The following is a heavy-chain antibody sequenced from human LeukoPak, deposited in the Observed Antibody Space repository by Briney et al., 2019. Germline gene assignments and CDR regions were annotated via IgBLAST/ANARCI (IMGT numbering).Heavy chain of an antibody. CDR1: SYTFTSYG. V-gene: IGHV1-18*01. D-gene: IGHD3-22*01. CDR3: AREGHYYDSSGYYNDAFDI. J-gene: IGHJ3*02. Sequence: ASVKVSCKASSYTFTSYGISWVRQAPGQGLEWMGWISAYNGNTNYAQKLQGRVTMTTDTSTSTAYMELRSLRSDDTAVYYCAREGHYYDSSGYYNDAFDIWGQGTMVTVSS. CDR2: ISAYNGNT.